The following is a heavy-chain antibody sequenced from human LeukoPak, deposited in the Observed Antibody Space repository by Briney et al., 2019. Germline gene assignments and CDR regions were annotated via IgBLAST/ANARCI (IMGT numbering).Heavy chain of an antibody. Sequence: GGSLRLSCEASGFIFRSYEMNWVRQAPGKGLEWVSYISDSGSTIYYADSVKGRFTISRDNAKNSLYLQMNSLRAEDTAVYYCAKEGHYGGNFAYFDYWGQGTLVTVSS. CDR1: GFIFRSYE. CDR2: ISDSGSTI. V-gene: IGHV3-48*03. J-gene: IGHJ4*02. D-gene: IGHD4-23*01. CDR3: AKEGHYGGNFAYFDY.